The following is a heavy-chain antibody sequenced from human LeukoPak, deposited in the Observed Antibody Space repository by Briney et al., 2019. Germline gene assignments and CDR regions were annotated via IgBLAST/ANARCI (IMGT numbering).Heavy chain of an antibody. CDR1: GYTFTSYG. CDR2: ISAYNGNT. D-gene: IGHD6-19*01. V-gene: IGHV1-18*01. Sequence: ASVKVSCKASGYTFTSYGISWVRQAPGQGLEWMGWISAYNGNTNYAQKFQGRVTITADESTSTAYMELSSLRSEDTAVYYCASIDSSGWSEYFQHWGQGTLVTVSS. J-gene: IGHJ1*01. CDR3: ASIDSSGWSEYFQH.